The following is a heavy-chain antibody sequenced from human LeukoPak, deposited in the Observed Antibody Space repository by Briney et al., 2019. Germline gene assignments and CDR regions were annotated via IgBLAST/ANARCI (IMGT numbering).Heavy chain of an antibody. V-gene: IGHV3-30*18. J-gene: IGHJ4*02. CDR1: GFTFSSYG. CDR2: ISYDGSNK. D-gene: IGHD3-22*01. Sequence: PGGSLRLSCAASGFTFSSYGMHWVRQAPGKGLERVAVISYDGSNKYYADSVKGRFTISRDNSKNTLYLQMNSLRAEDTAVYYCAKDPSLWSGYYDSSGYISDGYFDYWGQGTLVTVSS. CDR3: AKDPSLWSGYYDSSGYISDGYFDY.